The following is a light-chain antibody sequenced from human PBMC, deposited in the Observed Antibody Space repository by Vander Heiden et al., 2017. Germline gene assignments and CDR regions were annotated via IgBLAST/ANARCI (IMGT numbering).Light chain of an antibody. CDR2: ATS. CDR3: QQSYSTPRT. J-gene: IGKJ1*01. V-gene: IGKV1-39*01. Sequence: DIQMTQSPSSLSASVGDRVTITCRASQNISNYLNWYQQEAGRAPKLLIYATSKLISGVPSRFSGRGSATDFPLTISCLQPEDFASYYCQQSYSTPRTFGQGTKVDIK. CDR1: QNISNY.